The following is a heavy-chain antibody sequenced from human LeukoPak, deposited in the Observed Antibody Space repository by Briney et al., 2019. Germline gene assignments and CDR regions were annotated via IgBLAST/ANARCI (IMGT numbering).Heavy chain of an antibody. Sequence: SETLSLTCAVSGCSISNYYWSWIRQPAGKGLEWIGRIYTSGSTNYNPSLKSRVTISVDKSKNQFSLKLSSVTAADTAVYYCARVHRTPIYADSIYWYFDLWGRGTLVTVSS. CDR2: IYTSGST. J-gene: IGHJ2*01. D-gene: IGHD4-17*01. V-gene: IGHV4-4*07. CDR1: GCSISNYY. CDR3: ARVHRTPIYADSIYWYFDL.